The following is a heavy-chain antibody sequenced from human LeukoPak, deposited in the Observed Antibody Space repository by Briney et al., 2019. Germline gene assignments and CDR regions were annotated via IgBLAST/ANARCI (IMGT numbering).Heavy chain of an antibody. CDR3: ARVRFMRGMVRDAFDF. D-gene: IGHD5-18*01. J-gene: IGHJ3*01. Sequence: PGGSLRLSCAASGFTFSSYSMNWVRQAPGKGLEWVSSISSSSGYIYYADSVKGRFTISRDNAENSLFLQMNSLRAEDTAVYYCARVRFMRGMVRDAFDFWGQGTVVTVSS. CDR2: ISSSSGYI. CDR1: GFTFSSYS. V-gene: IGHV3-21*01.